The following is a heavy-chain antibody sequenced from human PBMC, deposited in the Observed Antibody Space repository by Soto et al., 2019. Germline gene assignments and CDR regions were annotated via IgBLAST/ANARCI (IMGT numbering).Heavy chain of an antibody. Sequence: QVQLVESGGGVVQPGRSLRLSCAASGFTFSSYGMHWVRQAPGKGLEWVAVIWYDGSNKYYADSVKGRFTISRDNSKNXXYLQMNXXXXXXXAVYYCARDIAWFELMYAFDIWGQGTMVTVSS. CDR2: IWYDGSNK. CDR3: ARDIAWFELMYAFDI. V-gene: IGHV3-33*01. J-gene: IGHJ3*02. D-gene: IGHD3-10*01. CDR1: GFTFSSYG.